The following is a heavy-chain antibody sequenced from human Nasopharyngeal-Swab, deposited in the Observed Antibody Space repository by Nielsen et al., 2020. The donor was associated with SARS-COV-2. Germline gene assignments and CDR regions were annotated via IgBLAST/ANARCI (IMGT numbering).Heavy chain of an antibody. Sequence: GGSLRLSCAASGFTFSSYEMNWVRQAPGKGLEWVSYISSSGSTIYYADSVKGRFTISRDNAKNSLYLQMNSLRAEDTAVYYCARGGNYYDSSGYVYYYYGMDVWGQGTTVTVSS. D-gene: IGHD3-22*01. V-gene: IGHV3-48*03. CDR1: GFTFSSYE. CDR3: ARGGNYYDSSGYVYYYYGMDV. J-gene: IGHJ6*02. CDR2: ISSSGSTI.